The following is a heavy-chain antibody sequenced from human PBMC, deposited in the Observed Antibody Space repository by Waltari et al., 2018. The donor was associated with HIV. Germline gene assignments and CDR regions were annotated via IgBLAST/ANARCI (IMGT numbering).Heavy chain of an antibody. CDR2: IWYDGSNK. CDR3: AREDLLYCGGDCYPGDY. Sequence: VQLVESGGGVVQPGRSLSLSCAASGFTFSSYGMPLGRQAPGKGLEWVAVIWYDGSNKYYADSVKGRFTISRDNSKNTLYLQMNSLRAEDTAVYYCAREDLLYCGGDCYPGDYWGQGTLVTVSS. V-gene: IGHV3-33*01. CDR1: GFTFSSYG. J-gene: IGHJ4*02. D-gene: IGHD2-21*02.